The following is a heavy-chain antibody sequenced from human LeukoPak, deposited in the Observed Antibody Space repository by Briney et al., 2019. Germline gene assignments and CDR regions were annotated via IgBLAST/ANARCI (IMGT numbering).Heavy chain of an antibody. CDR1: GFTFSSYA. J-gene: IGHJ6*02. CDR2: ISYDGSNK. Sequence: GGSLRLSCAASGFTFSSYAMHWVRQAPGKGLEWVAVISYDGSNKYYADSVKGRFTISRDNSKNTLYLQMNSLRAEHTAVYYCARDQGSDGSGSYLHIIYYYYGMDVWGQGTTATVSS. CDR3: ARDQGSDGSGSYLHIIYYYYGMDV. D-gene: IGHD3-10*01. V-gene: IGHV3-30-3*01.